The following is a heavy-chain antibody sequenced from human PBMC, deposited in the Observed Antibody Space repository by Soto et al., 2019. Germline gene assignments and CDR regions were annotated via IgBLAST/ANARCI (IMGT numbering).Heavy chain of an antibody. J-gene: IGHJ4*02. D-gene: IGHD3-10*01. CDR1: VFPFIKAC. CDR2: IKSKTDGGTT. Sequence: GGPLRLSLSASVFPFIKACMSWVRPAPGKGLEWVGRIKSKTDGGTTDYAAPVKGRFTISRDDSKNTLYLQMNSLKTEDTAVYYCTTEGPGSYPYYFDYWGQGNLVTFS. V-gene: IGHV3-15*01. CDR3: TTEGPGSYPYYFDY.